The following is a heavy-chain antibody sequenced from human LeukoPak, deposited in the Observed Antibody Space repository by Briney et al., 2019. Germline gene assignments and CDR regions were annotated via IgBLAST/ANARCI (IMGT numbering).Heavy chain of an antibody. CDR1: GDSISSSVYY. CDR2: IYYSGIT. CDR3: ARLSGRDYYFDY. Sequence: PSETLSLTCTVSGDSISSSVYYWGWIRQPPGKGLQWIGSIYYSGITYYNPSLKSRVTISLDTSKNQFSLKLSSVTAADTAVYYCARLSGRDYYFDYWGQGTLVTVSS. J-gene: IGHJ4*02. D-gene: IGHD3-10*01. V-gene: IGHV4-39*07.